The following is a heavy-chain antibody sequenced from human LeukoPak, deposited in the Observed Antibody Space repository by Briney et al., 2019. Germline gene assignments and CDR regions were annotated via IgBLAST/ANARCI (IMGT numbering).Heavy chain of an antibody. CDR3: ARSETEWELGYYVDY. V-gene: IGHV3-53*01. Sequence: GGSLRLSCAASGFTVSSNYMSWVRQAPGKGLEWVSVIYSGGSTYYADSVKGRFTISRDNSKNTLYLQMNSLRAEDTAVYYCARSETEWELGYYVDYWGQGTLVTVSS. CDR2: IYSGGST. CDR1: GFTVSSNY. D-gene: IGHD1-26*01. J-gene: IGHJ4*02.